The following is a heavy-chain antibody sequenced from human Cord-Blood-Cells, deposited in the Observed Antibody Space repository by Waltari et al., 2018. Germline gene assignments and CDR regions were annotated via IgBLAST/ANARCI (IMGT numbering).Heavy chain of an antibody. Sequence: QVQLVQSGAEVKKPGSSVKVSCKASGGTFSRYALSWVRQAPGQGLEWMGGIIPIFGTANYAQKFQGRVTITADESTSTAYMELSSLRSEDTAVYYCARQGNWNDFDYWGQGTLVTVSS. V-gene: IGHV1-69*01. D-gene: IGHD1-1*01. CDR1: GGTFSRYA. CDR2: IIPIFGTA. CDR3: ARQGNWNDFDY. J-gene: IGHJ4*02.